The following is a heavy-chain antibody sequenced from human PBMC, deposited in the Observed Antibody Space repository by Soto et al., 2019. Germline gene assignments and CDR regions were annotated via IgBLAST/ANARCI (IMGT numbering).Heavy chain of an antibody. Sequence: PGGSLRLSCAASGFTFSSYGMHWVRQAPGKGLEGVAVISYDGSNKYYADSVKGRFTISRDNSKNTLYLQMNSLRAEDTAVFYCARGYGGGDAGCDDEFDSWGQGTMVTVSS. V-gene: IGHV3-30*03. CDR2: ISYDGSNK. CDR3: ARGYGGGDAGCDDEFDS. J-gene: IGHJ3*02. CDR1: GFTFSSYG. D-gene: IGHD3-16*01.